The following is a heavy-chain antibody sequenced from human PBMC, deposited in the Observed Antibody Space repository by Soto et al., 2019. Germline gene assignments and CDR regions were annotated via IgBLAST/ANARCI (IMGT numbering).Heavy chain of an antibody. J-gene: IGHJ4*02. CDR3: ARVYYDNNGPMGN. CDR1: GGSISSYY. CDR2: IYYSGST. Sequence: SETLSLTCTVSGGSISSYYWSWIRQPPGKGLEWIGYIYYSGSTNYNPSLKSRVTISVDTSKNQFSLKLSSVTAADTAVYYCARVYYDNNGPMGNWGQGTLVTVSS. D-gene: IGHD3-22*01. V-gene: IGHV4-59*01.